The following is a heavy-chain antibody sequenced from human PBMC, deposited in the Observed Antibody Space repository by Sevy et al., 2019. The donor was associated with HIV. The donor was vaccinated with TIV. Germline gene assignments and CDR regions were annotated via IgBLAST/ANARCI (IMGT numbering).Heavy chain of an antibody. CDR1: GFTFSSYA. Sequence: GGCLRLSCAASGFTFSSYAMSWVRQPPGKGLEWVSAISGSGGSTYYADSVKGRFTISRDNSKNTLYLQMNSLRAEDTAVYYCAKEGERREYSSSWYGEGYYYGMDVWGQGTTVTVSS. V-gene: IGHV3-23*01. CDR2: ISGSGGST. J-gene: IGHJ6*02. D-gene: IGHD6-13*01. CDR3: AKEGERREYSSSWYGEGYYYGMDV.